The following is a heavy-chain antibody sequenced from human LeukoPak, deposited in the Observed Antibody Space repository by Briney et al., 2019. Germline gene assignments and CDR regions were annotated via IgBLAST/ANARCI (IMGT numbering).Heavy chain of an antibody. Sequence: PGGSLRLSCAASGFTVSSNYMSWVRQAPGKGLEWVSVIYSGGSTYYADSVKGRFTISRDNSKNTLYLQMNSLRAEDTAVYYCARWGLGSSWDVFENWGQGTLVTVSS. D-gene: IGHD6-13*01. CDR3: ARWGLGSSWDVFEN. V-gene: IGHV3-66*01. CDR2: IYSGGST. CDR1: GFTVSSNY. J-gene: IGHJ4*02.